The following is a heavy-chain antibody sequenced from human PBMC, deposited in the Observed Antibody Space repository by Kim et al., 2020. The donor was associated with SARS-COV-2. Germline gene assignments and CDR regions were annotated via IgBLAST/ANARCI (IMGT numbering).Heavy chain of an antibody. CDR1: GGSISYYY. Sequence: SETLSLTCNVSGGSISYYYWIWIRQPPGKGLEWIGYIFHSGITNYNPSLKRRVTISVDTSKNQFSLRLSSVTAADTAVYYCARGISQLAYAMDVWGQGTT. J-gene: IGHJ6*02. CDR2: IFHSGIT. CDR3: ARGISQLAYAMDV. V-gene: IGHV4-59*13.